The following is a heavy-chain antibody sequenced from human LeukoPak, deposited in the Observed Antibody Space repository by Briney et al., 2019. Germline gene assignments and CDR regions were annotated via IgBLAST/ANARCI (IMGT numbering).Heavy chain of an antibody. D-gene: IGHD1-26*01. CDR2: IYYSGST. CDR3: ARVRWELRANGAFDI. J-gene: IGHJ3*02. Sequence: SQTLSLTCTVSGGSISSGDYSWSWIRQPPGKGLEWIGYIYYSGSTYYNPSLKSRVTISVDTSKNQFSLKLSSVTAADTAVYYCARVRWELRANGAFDIWGQGTMVTVSS. V-gene: IGHV4-30-4*01. CDR1: GGSISSGDYS.